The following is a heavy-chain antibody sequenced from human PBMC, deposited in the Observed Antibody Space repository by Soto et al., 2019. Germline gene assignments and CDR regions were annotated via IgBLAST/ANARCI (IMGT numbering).Heavy chain of an antibody. CDR3: GRLPRLGDPFDY. J-gene: IGHJ4*02. D-gene: IGHD3-16*01. CDR1: SYSISSGNW. Sequence: QVQLQESGPGLVKPSDTLSLTCTVSSYSISSGNWWGWFRQPPGKGLEWLVYMSYSATTYYNPSLKSRVTMSVDTSKNQFSLRLSSVTAVDTAVYYCGRLPRLGDPFDYWGQGILVTVSS. CDR2: MSYSATT. V-gene: IGHV4-28*01.